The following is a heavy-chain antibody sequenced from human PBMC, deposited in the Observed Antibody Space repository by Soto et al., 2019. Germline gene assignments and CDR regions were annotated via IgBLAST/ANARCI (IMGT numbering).Heavy chain of an antibody. CDR3: ARDIARSYSRDLGAFDI. CDR2: ISSSSSYI. Sequence: PGGSLRLSCAASGFTFSSYSMNWVRQAPGKGLEWVSSISSSSSYIYYADSVKGRFTISRDNAENSLYLQMNSLRAEDTAVYYCARDIARSYSRDLGAFDIWGQGTMVTVSS. V-gene: IGHV3-21*01. J-gene: IGHJ3*02. D-gene: IGHD6-13*01. CDR1: GFTFSSYS.